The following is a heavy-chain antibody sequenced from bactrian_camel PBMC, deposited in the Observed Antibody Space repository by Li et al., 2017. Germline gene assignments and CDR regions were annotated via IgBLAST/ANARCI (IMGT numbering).Heavy chain of an antibody. CDR1: GDVTDQYR. CDR2: INTFTGT. V-gene: IGHV3S53*01. CDR3: AADHRLYCTGGYLRPDEYES. Sequence: QVQLVESGGGSVQAGGTLRLSCAASGDVTDQYRMAWFRQAPGKKREGVAVINTFTGTNYATSVEGRFTISQDNAKNTLYLQMNSLKPEDTAMYYCAADHRLYCTGGYLRPDEYESWGQGTQVT. D-gene: IGHD5*01. J-gene: IGHJ4*01.